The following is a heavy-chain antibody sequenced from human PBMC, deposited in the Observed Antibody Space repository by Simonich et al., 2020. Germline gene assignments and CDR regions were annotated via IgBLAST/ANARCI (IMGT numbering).Heavy chain of an antibody. CDR2: IYLDDDT. Sequence: QITLKESGPTLVKPTQTLTLTCTFSGFSLSTSGVRVGWIRQPPGKALEWLALIYLDDDTRYRPSLKSKLTITKDTSKTQVVLTMTNMDPVDTATYYCAHRRHSSCYYYYFDYWGQGTLVTVSS. CDR3: AHRRHSSCYYYYFDY. CDR1: GFSLSTSGVR. V-gene: IGHV2-5*02. J-gene: IGHJ4*02. D-gene: IGHD3-22*01.